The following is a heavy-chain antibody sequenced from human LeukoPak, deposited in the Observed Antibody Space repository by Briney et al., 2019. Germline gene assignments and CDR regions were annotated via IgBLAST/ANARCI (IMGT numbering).Heavy chain of an antibody. CDR2: ISSSGSTI. Sequence: GGTLRLSCAASGFTFSDYYMSWIRQAPGKGLEWVSYISSSGSTIYYADSVKGRFTISRDNAKNSLYLQMNSLRAEDTAVYYCARDLLGYCSGGSCYGGWFDPWGQGTLVTVSS. D-gene: IGHD2-15*01. CDR3: ARDLLGYCSGGSCYGGWFDP. CDR1: GFTFSDYY. V-gene: IGHV3-11*01. J-gene: IGHJ5*02.